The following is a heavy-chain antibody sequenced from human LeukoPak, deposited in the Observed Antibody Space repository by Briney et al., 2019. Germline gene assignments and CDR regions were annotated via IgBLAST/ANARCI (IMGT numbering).Heavy chain of an antibody. CDR3: ARDGFTMVRGTLSPSSKFDP. V-gene: IGHV3-23*01. Sequence: GGSLRLSCAASGFTFSTYAMGWVRQAPGKGPEWVSGISGRGGSTYYADSVKGRFTISRDNSKNTLSLQMNSLRAEDTAVYYCARDGFTMVRGTLSPSSKFDPWGQGTLITVSS. D-gene: IGHD3-10*01. J-gene: IGHJ5*02. CDR2: ISGRGGST. CDR1: GFTFSTYA.